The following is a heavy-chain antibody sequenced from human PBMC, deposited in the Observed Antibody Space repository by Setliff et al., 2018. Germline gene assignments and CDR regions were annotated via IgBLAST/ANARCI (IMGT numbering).Heavy chain of an antibody. CDR3: ARSGGSNWLTKLDY. V-gene: IGHV1-3*03. CDR1: GYTFTSYA. Sequence: GASVKVSCKASGYTFTSYAIHWVRQAPGQRLEWMGWINAGNGNTKYSQEFQDRVTITRDTSTSIAFMELSSLRSEDMAVYYCARSGGSNWLTKLDYWGQGTLVTVSS. J-gene: IGHJ4*02. D-gene: IGHD2-15*01. CDR2: INAGNGNT.